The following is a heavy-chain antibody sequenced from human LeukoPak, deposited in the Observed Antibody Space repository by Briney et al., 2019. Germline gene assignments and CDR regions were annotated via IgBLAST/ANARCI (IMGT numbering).Heavy chain of an antibody. CDR2: IYSGGST. D-gene: IGHD4-17*01. CDR3: TTDPGDFPDY. CDR1: GFTVSSNY. J-gene: IGHJ4*02. Sequence: GGSLRLSCAASGFTVSSNYMSWVRQAPGKGLEWVSVIYSGGSTYYADSVKGRFTISRDDSKNTLFLQMNSLKTEDTAMYYCTTDPGDFPDYWGQGTLVTVSS. V-gene: IGHV3-53*05.